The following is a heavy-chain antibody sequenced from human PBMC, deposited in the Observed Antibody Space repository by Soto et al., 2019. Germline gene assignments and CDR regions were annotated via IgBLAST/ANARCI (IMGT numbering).Heavy chain of an antibody. CDR2: INHSGST. CDR3: ARGAGYCSSTSCYAGGYYYYMDV. J-gene: IGHJ6*03. Sequence: QVQLQQWGAGLLKPSETLSLTCAVYGGSFSGYYWSWIRQPPGKGLEWIGEINHSGSTNYNPSLKSRVTISVDTSKNQFSLKLSSVTAADTAVYYCARGAGYCSSTSCYAGGYYYYMDVWGKGTTVTLSS. D-gene: IGHD2-2*03. V-gene: IGHV4-34*01. CDR1: GGSFSGYY.